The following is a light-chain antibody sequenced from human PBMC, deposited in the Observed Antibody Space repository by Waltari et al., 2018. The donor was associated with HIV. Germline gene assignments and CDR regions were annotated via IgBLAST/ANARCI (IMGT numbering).Light chain of an antibody. CDR2: DAS. J-gene: IGKJ4*01. V-gene: IGKV3-11*01. Sequence: QSPATLSLSPGERATLSCRASQSVSSYLAWYQQKPGQAPRLLIYDASNRTTGIPARFSGSGSGTDFTLTISSLEPEDFAVYYCQQRSNWPPSFGGGTKVEIK. CDR1: QSVSSY. CDR3: QQRSNWPPS.